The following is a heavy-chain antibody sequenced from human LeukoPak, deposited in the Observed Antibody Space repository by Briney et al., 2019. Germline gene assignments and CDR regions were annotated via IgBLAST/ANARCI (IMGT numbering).Heavy chain of an antibody. CDR1: GYTFTGYY. CDR3: ARDSGYGNALDI. Sequence: ASVKVSCKASGYTFTGYYMRWVRQAPGQGIEWMGRINPNSGGTNYAQNFQGRVTLTRGTSITTAYMELSSLRSDDTAVYYCARDSGYGNALDIWGQGTMVTVSS. V-gene: IGHV1-2*06. CDR2: INPNSGGT. D-gene: IGHD5-18*01. J-gene: IGHJ3*02.